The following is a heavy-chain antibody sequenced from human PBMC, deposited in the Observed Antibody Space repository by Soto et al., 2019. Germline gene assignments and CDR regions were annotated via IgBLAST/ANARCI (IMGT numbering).Heavy chain of an antibody. CDR1: GYSFTSYW. Sequence: GESLKISCXGSGYSFTSYWIGWVRQMPGKGLEWMGIIYPGDSDTRYSPSFQGQVTISADKSISTAYLQWSSLKASDTAMYYCARPPTTADDAFDIWGQGTMVTVSS. CDR3: ARPPTTADDAFDI. CDR2: IYPGDSDT. D-gene: IGHD4-17*01. J-gene: IGHJ3*02. V-gene: IGHV5-51*01.